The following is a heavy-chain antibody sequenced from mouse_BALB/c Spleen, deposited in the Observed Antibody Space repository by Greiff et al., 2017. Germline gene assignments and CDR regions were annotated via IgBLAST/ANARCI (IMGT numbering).Heavy chain of an antibody. D-gene: IGHD1-2*01. V-gene: IGHV2-9*02. CDR2: IWAGGST. CDR3: ARDSITTATRFAY. J-gene: IGHJ3*01. Sequence: VMLVESGPGLVAPSQSLSITCTVSGFSLTSYGVHWVRQPPGKGLEWLGVIWAGGSTNYNSALMSRLSISKDNSKSQVFLKMNSLQTDDTAMYYCARDSITTATRFAYWGQGTLVTVSA. CDR1: GFSLTSYG.